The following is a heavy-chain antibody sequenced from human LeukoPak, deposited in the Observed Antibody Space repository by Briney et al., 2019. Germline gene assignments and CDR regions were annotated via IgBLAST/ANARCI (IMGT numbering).Heavy chain of an antibody. CDR3: ARGISRRAPWSY. Sequence: ASVKVSCKASGYTFTSYDINWVRQATGQGLEWMGWMNPNSGNTGYAQKFQGRVTMTRNTSISTAYMELSSLRSEDTAGYYCARGISRRAPWSYWGQGTLVTVSS. D-gene: IGHD2-8*01. J-gene: IGHJ4*02. V-gene: IGHV1-8*01. CDR1: GYTFTSYD. CDR2: MNPNSGNT.